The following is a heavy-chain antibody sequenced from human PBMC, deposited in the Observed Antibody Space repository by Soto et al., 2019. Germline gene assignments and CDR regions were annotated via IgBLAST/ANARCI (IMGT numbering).Heavy chain of an antibody. V-gene: IGHV3-9*01. Sequence: PWWSLRLSCAASGFTCDDYAMHWFRPAPGKGLEWVSGISWNSGSIGYADSVKGRFTISRDNAKNSLYLQMNSLRAEDTALYYCAKDMSWDGSGWNFDYWGQGTLVTVSS. D-gene: IGHD6-19*01. CDR2: ISWNSGSI. CDR1: GFTCDDYA. CDR3: AKDMSWDGSGWNFDY. J-gene: IGHJ4*02.